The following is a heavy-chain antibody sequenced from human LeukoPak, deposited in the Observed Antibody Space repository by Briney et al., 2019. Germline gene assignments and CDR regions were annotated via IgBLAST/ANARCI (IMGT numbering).Heavy chain of an antibody. CDR1: GGSINSGGSY. V-gene: IGHV4-31*03. D-gene: IGHD5-12*01. CDR3: ARRVYGGYHDY. CDR2: IYYSGST. J-gene: IGHJ4*02. Sequence: SQTLSLTCTVSGGSINSGGSYWSWIRQHPGKGLEWIGFIYYSGSTNYNPSLKSRVTISVDTSKNQFSLKLSSVTAADTAVYYCARRVYGGYHDYWGQGTLVTVSS.